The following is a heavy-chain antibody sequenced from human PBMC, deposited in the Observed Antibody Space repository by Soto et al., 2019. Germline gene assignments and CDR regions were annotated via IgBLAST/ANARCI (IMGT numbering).Heavy chain of an antibody. Sequence: QVQLVESGGGVVQPGRSLRLSCAASGFTFSSYGMHWVRQAPGKGLEWVAVISYDGSNKYYADSVKGRFTISRDNSMNTLYLQMNSLRAEDTAVYYCAKMISYGDHEDYWGQGTLVTVSS. CDR3: AKMISYGDHEDY. CDR2: ISYDGSNK. V-gene: IGHV3-30*18. CDR1: GFTFSSYG. J-gene: IGHJ4*02. D-gene: IGHD4-17*01.